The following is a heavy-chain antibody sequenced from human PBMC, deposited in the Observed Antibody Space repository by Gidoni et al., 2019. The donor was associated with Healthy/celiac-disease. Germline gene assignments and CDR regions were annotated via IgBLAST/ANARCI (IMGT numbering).Heavy chain of an antibody. CDR2: IIPIFGTA. Sequence: LEWMGGIIPIFGTANYAQKFQGRFTITADESTSTAYMELSSLRSEDTAVYYCARDPRGWNYALYYGMDVWGQGTTVTVSS. V-gene: IGHV1-69*01. J-gene: IGHJ6*02. CDR3: ARDPRGWNYALYYGMDV. D-gene: IGHD1-7*01.